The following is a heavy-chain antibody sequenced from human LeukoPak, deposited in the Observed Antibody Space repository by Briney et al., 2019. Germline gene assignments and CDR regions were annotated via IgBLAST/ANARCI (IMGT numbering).Heavy chain of an antibody. Sequence: GGSLRLSCAASGFTFSDYYMSWIRQAPGKGLEWVSYISSSGSTIYYAGSVKGRFTISRDNAKNSLYLQMNSLRAEDTAVYYCARAIIELPYAFDIWGQGTMVTVSS. CDR2: ISSSGSTI. CDR1: GFTFSDYY. D-gene: IGHD1-7*01. J-gene: IGHJ3*02. V-gene: IGHV3-11*01. CDR3: ARAIIELPYAFDI.